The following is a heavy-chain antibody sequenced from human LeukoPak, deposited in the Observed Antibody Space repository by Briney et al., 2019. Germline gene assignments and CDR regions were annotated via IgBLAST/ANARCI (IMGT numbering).Heavy chain of an antibody. V-gene: IGHV1-18*01. Sequence: ASVKVSCNASGYTFTSYGISGVRQAPGQGLEWTGCISAYNGNTNYAQKLQGRVTMTTDTSTSTAYMELRSLRSDDTAVYYCARLDYFSSPNAYYFDYWGQGTLVTVSS. D-gene: IGHD5-12*01. J-gene: IGHJ4*02. CDR1: GYTFTSYG. CDR3: ARLDYFSSPNAYYFDY. CDR2: ISAYNGNT.